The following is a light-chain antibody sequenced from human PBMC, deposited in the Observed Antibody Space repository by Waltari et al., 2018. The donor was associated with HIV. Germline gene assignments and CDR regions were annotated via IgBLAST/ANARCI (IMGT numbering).Light chain of an antibody. J-gene: IGLJ3*02. Sequence: QSALTQPRSVSGSPGQSVTISCTGTSNDVGGYQYVSWYHKHTGKAPKLIIVDVTQRPPGVPDRVSGSKSGNTASLTSSGLQAADEADFYCSSYAGSYAWLFGGGTKVTVL. V-gene: IGLV2-11*01. CDR2: DVT. CDR3: SSYAGSYAWL. CDR1: SNDVGGYQY.